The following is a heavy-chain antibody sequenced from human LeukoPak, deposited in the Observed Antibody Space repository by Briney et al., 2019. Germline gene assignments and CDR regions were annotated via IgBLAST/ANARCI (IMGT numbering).Heavy chain of an antibody. CDR2: VYPRDSDT. J-gene: IGHJ4*02. D-gene: IGHD1-1*01. V-gene: IGHV5-51*01. Sequence: GESLKISCKASGYSFSNYWIGWVRQVPGKGLEWMGIVYPRDSDTRYSPSFQGQVTISADKSISTAYLQWSSLKASDTAVYYCARPGERSRRDWNLDQWGQGALVTVSS. CDR3: ARPGERSRRDWNLDQ. CDR1: GYSFSNYW.